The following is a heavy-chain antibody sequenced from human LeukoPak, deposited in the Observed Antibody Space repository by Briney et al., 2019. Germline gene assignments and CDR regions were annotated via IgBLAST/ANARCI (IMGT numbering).Heavy chain of an antibody. V-gene: IGHV4-34*01. J-gene: IGHJ5*02. D-gene: IGHD6-19*01. CDR3: ARDSSGWYNNWFDP. Sequence: PSETLSLTCGVSGGSFSGHYWSWIRQPPGKGLEWIGEISHTGTTHSNPSLKSRVTISVDTPKNQFSLRLTSVTAADTAVYYCARDSSGWYNNWFDPWGQGTLVTVSS. CDR1: GGSFSGHY. CDR2: ISHTGTT.